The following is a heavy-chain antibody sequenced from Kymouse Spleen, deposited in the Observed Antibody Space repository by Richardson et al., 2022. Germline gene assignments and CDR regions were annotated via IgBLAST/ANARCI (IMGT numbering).Heavy chain of an antibody. V-gene: IGHV3-30*18. Sequence: QVQLVESGGGVVQPGRSLRLSCAASGFTFSSYGMHWVRQAPGKGLEWVAVISYDGSNKYYADSVKGRFTISRDNSKNTLYLQMNSLRAEDTAVYYCAKALNWNPFDYWGQGTLVTVSS. CDR1: GFTFSSYG. CDR2: ISYDGSNK. D-gene: IGHD1-1*01. J-gene: IGHJ4*02. CDR3: AKALNWNPFDY.